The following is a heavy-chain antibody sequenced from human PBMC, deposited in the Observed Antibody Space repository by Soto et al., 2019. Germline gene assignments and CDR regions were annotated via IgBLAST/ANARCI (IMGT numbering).Heavy chain of an antibody. CDR1: GGSFSGYY. CDR3: ARGRVAVAGTFPYYYYYGMDV. J-gene: IGHJ6*02. D-gene: IGHD6-19*01. Sequence: PSETLSLTCAVYGGSFSGYYWSWIRQPPGKGLEWIGEINHSGSTNYNPSLKSRVTISVDTSKNQFSLKLSSVTAADTAVYYCARGRVAVAGTFPYYYYYGMDVWGQGTTVTVSS. V-gene: IGHV4-34*01. CDR2: INHSGST.